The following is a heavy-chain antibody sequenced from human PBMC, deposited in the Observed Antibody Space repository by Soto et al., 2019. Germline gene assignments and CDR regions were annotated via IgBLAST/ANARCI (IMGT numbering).Heavy chain of an antibody. CDR3: AKDYWAAAGTSFFDY. V-gene: IGHV1-69*13. D-gene: IGHD6-13*01. CDR1: GGTFSSYA. CDR2: IIPIFGTA. Sequence: SVKVSCKASGGTFSSYAISWVRQAPGQGLEWMGGIIPIFGTANYAQKFQGRVTITADESTSTAYMELSSLRSEDTAVYYCAKDYWAAAGTSFFDYWGQGTLVTVSS. J-gene: IGHJ4*02.